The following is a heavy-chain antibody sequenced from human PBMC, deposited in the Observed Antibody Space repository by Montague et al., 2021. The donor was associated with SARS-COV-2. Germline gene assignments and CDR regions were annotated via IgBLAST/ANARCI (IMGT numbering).Heavy chain of an antibody. CDR1: AGSLSSRSNY. D-gene: IGHD2-8*02. CDR2: VDSAGST. J-gene: IGHJ4*02. V-gene: IGHV4-39*07. Sequence: SETLSLTCTVSAGSLSSRSNYWGWIRQPPGMGLQWIGSVDSAGSTYYSPSLKSRVTISLDTSKNQFSLKLSSVTAADTAVHYCARDEYNRYWYKYWGQGALVTVSS. CDR3: ARDEYNRYWYKY.